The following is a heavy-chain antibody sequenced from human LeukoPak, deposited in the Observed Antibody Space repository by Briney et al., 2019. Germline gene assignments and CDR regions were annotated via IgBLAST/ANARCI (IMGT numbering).Heavy chain of an antibody. V-gene: IGHV1-18*01. D-gene: IGHD6-25*01. Sequence: ASVKVSCKASGYTFTSYGISWVRQAPGQGLEWMGWISAYNGNTNYAQKFQGRVTITADKSTSTAYMELSSLRSEDTAVYYCAREAVSEAAGWFDPWGQGTLVTVSS. CDR3: AREAVSEAAGWFDP. CDR1: GYTFTSYG. CDR2: ISAYNGNT. J-gene: IGHJ5*02.